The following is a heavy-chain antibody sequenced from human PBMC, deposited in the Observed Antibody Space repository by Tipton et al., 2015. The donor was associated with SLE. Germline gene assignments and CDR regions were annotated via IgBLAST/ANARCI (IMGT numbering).Heavy chain of an antibody. CDR1: GFTVSSNY. Sequence: QLVQSGGGLVQPGGSLRLSCAASGFTVSSNYMSWVRQAPGKGLERVSVIYSGGSTYYADSVKGRFTISRDNSKNTLYLQMNSLRAEDTAVYYCARDRGSGWFDFDYWGQGTLVTVSS. CDR3: ARDRGSGWFDFDY. CDR2: IYSGGST. J-gene: IGHJ4*02. D-gene: IGHD6-19*01. V-gene: IGHV3-53*04.